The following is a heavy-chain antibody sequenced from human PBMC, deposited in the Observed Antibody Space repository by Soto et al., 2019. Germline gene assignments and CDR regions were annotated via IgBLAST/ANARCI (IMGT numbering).Heavy chain of an antibody. CDR1: AYTFTSYD. V-gene: IGHV1-8*01. CDR3: ARDFENYYDSERGPAD. CDR2: MNPNNGNT. D-gene: IGHD3-10*01. Sequence: ASVKVSCKAAAYTFTSYDINWVRQATGQDFEWMGWMNPNNGNTAYAQKFQGRVTMTRDTSKSTAFMELRSLRSDDTAVYYCARDFENYYDSERGPADWGKGTLVTVSS. J-gene: IGHJ4*02.